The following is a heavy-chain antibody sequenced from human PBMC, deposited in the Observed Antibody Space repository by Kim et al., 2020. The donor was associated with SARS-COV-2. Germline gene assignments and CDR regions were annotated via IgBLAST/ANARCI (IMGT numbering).Heavy chain of an antibody. Sequence: RHTPSFPGQVTISAGTSIRTAYLQWSSLKASDTAMYYCARFGVVTSDAFDIWGQGTMVTVSS. J-gene: IGHJ3*02. D-gene: IGHD3-3*01. V-gene: IGHV5-51*01. CDR3: ARFGVVTSDAFDI.